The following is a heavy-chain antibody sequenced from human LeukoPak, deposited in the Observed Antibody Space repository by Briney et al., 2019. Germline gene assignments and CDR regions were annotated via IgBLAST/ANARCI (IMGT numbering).Heavy chain of an antibody. CDR2: IYHSGST. V-gene: IGHV4-38-2*01. Sequence: PSETLSLTCAVSGYSISSGYYWGWIRQPPGKGLEWIGSIYHSGSTYYNPSLKSRVTISVDTSKNQFSLKLSSVTAADTAVYYCARLYSYYDFWSGYFNWFDPWGQGPLVTVSS. CDR3: ARLYSYYDFWSGYFNWFDP. J-gene: IGHJ5*02. D-gene: IGHD3-3*01. CDR1: GYSISSGYY.